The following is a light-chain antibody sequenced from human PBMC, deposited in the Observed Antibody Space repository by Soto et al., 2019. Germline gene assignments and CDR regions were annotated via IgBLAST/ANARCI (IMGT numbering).Light chain of an antibody. J-gene: IGKJ4*01. V-gene: IGKV4-1*01. CDR1: QSLVFSSNNKNY. CDR3: QQYYSPPLS. Sequence: DIVMTQSPDSLAVSLGERATINCKSSQSLVFSSNNKNYLAWYQQKGGQPPKLLIYWASTRESGVPDRFSGSGSGTDFTLTITSLQAEDVAVYYCQQYYSPPLSFGGGTKVDIK. CDR2: WAS.